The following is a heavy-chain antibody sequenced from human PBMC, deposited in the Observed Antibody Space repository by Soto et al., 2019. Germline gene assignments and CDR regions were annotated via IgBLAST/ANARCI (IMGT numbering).Heavy chain of an antibody. CDR2: ISGSSSDT. V-gene: IGHV3-21*05. J-gene: IGHJ6*02. CDR3: VKEARLADV. CDR1: GFTFSSYS. D-gene: IGHD6-25*01. Sequence: PGGSLRLSCVASGFTFSSYSMNWVRQAPGKGLEWVSYISGSSSDTNYADSVRGRFTVSRDNAKNPLYLQMNSLRVEDTGVYYCVKEARLADVWGQGTTVTVSS.